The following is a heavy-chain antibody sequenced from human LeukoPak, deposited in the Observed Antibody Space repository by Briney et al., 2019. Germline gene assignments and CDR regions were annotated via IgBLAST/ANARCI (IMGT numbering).Heavy chain of an antibody. CDR3: ASGSDSSGYYPVSFDY. J-gene: IGHJ4*02. CDR2: ISSSSSYI. D-gene: IGHD3-22*01. V-gene: IGHV3-21*01. Sequence: GGSLRLSCAASGFTFSTYTMNWVRQAPGKGLEWVSSISSSSSYIYYADSVKGRFAISSDNAKNSLYLQMNSLRAGDTAVYYCASGSDSSGYYPVSFDYWGQGTLVTVSS. CDR1: GFTFSTYT.